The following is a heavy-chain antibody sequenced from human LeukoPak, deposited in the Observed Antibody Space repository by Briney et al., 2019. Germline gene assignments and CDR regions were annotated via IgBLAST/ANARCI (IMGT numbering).Heavy chain of an antibody. J-gene: IGHJ4*02. V-gene: IGHV3-74*01. D-gene: IGHD6-19*01. Sequence: GGSLRLSCAASGFAFSSYWMHWVRQAPGKGPIWVSRISPDGRDTIYADSVKGRFTMSRGNDKNTLYLQLSSLRVEDTAVFYCVRAVAGKGRIDYWGQGTLVTVSS. CDR2: ISPDGRDT. CDR3: VRAVAGKGRIDY. CDR1: GFAFSSYW.